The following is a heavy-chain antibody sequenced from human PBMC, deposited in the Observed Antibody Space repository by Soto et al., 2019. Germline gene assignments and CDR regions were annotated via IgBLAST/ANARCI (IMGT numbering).Heavy chain of an antibody. D-gene: IGHD2-2*01. Sequence: XFVKVSCKASGYTFTGYAMHWVRQAPGQRLEWMGWINAGNGNTKYSQKFQGRVTITRDTSASTAYMELSSLRSEDTAVYYCATSRVVPASYGYYYYGMDVWGQGTTVTVSS. CDR2: INAGNGNT. J-gene: IGHJ6*02. V-gene: IGHV1-3*01. CDR1: GYTFTGYA. CDR3: ATSRVVPASYGYYYYGMDV.